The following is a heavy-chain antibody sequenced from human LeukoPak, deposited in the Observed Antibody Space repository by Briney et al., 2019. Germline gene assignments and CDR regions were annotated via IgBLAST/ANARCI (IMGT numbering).Heavy chain of an antibody. Sequence: SETLSLTCTVSGGSISSNSYYWGWIRQPPGKGLEWIGSIYYSGSTYYNPSLKSRVTISVDTSKNQFSLKLSSVTAADTAVYYCARTPNIVVVLAAYRGPWFDPWGQGTLVTVSS. CDR1: GGSISSNSYY. CDR3: ARTPNIVVVLAAYRGPWFDP. V-gene: IGHV4-39*01. D-gene: IGHD2-2*01. J-gene: IGHJ5*02. CDR2: IYYSGST.